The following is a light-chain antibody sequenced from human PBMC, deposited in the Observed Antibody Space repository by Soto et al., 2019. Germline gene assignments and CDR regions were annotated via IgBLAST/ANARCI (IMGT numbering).Light chain of an antibody. CDR3: QQYNNWHRT. CDR2: AAS. CDR1: QNVRSN. V-gene: IGKV3-15*01. J-gene: IGKJ1*01. Sequence: EIVMTQSPATLSVSPGEWASLSCRASQNVRSNLAWYQQRPGQAPRLLIYAASTRATGIPARFSGSGSGTEFTLIIDSLQSEDVAVYYCQQYNNWHRTFGQGTKVEIK.